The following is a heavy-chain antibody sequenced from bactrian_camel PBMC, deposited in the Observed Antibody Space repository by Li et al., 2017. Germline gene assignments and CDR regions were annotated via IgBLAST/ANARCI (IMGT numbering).Heavy chain of an antibody. D-gene: IGHD3*01. J-gene: IGHJ4*01. V-gene: IGHV3S61*01. Sequence: VQLVESGGGLVQPGGSLRLSCIAYGFTFDDITMGWYRQSPGTECELVSSISSDDTIYYVDSVKGRFTISQDNAKNTVFLQMNDLRPEDTAVYYCAAVVPSANCGADYWDEYCNHWGHGTQVTVS. CDR2: ISSDDTI. CDR3: AAVVPSANCGADYWDEYCNH. CDR1: GFTFDDIT.